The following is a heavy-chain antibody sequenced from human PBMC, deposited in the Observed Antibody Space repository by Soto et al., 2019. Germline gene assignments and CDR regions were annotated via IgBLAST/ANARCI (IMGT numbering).Heavy chain of an antibody. CDR3: ARAEDSVVTQTSFDY. Sequence: QVQLVQSGAEVKKPGASVKVSCKASGYTFTSYYMHWVRQAPGQGLEWMGIINPSGGSTSYAQKFQGRVTMPRDTSTSTVYMELSSLRSEDTAVYYCARAEDSVVTQTSFDYWGQGTLVTVSS. V-gene: IGHV1-46*01. CDR1: GYTFTSYY. D-gene: IGHD3-22*01. J-gene: IGHJ4*02. CDR2: INPSGGST.